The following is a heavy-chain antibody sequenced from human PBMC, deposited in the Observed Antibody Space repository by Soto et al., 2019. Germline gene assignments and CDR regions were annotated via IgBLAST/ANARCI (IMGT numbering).Heavy chain of an antibody. Sequence: PGGSLRLSCAASGFTFSSYGMHWVRQAPGKGLEWVAVISYDGSNKYYADSVKGRFTISRDNSKNTLYLQMNSLRAEDTAVYYFAKNMGSGSYYKSPSPWFVIWGQGTLVTVSS. CDR1: GFTFSSYG. CDR3: AKNMGSGSYYKSPSPWFVI. CDR2: ISYDGSNK. D-gene: IGHD3-10*01. V-gene: IGHV3-30*18. J-gene: IGHJ5*02.